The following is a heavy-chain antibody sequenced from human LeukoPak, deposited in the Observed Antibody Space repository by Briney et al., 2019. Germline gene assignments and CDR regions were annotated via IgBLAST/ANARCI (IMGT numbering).Heavy chain of an antibody. CDR1: GYTFTSYL. CDR2: INVGNDNT. V-gene: IGHV1-3*01. J-gene: IGHJ4*02. CDR3: ARDSIWGSGTYGFDY. D-gene: IGHD1-26*01. Sequence: ASVKVSCKASGYTFTSYLIHWVRQAPGQRLEWMGWINVGNDNTKYSQNFQGRVTITRDTSASTAYMELSSLRSEDTAVYYCARDSIWGSGTYGFDYWGQGALVTVFS.